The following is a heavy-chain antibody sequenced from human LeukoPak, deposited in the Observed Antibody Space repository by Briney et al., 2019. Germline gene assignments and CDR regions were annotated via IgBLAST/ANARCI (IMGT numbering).Heavy chain of an antibody. V-gene: IGHV4-59*01. J-gene: IGHJ3*02. CDR2: IYYSGST. D-gene: IGHD3-9*01. CDR1: GGSISSYY. CDR3: ARGGSYVYDILTGDSDAFDI. Sequence: SSETLSLTCTVSGGSISSYYWSWIRQPPGKGLEWIGYIYYSGSTNYNPSLRSRVTISVDTSKNQFSLKLSSVTAADTAVYYCARGGSYVYDILTGDSDAFDIWGQGTMVTVSS.